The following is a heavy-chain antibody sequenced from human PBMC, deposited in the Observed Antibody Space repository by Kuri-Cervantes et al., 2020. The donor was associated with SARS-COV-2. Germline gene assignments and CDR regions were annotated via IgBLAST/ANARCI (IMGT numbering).Heavy chain of an antibody. D-gene: IGHD1-26*01. CDR3: ARGSASAWDPPEN. J-gene: IGHJ4*02. CDR1: GFTFSSYW. Sequence: GGSLRLSCAASGFTFSSYWMSWVRQAPGKGLEWVANIKQDGSEKYYVDSVKGRFTISRDNSRKTLYLQMDSLRPDDTGVYYCARGSASAWDPPENWGQGTLVTVSS. V-gene: IGHV3-7*01. CDR2: IKQDGSEK.